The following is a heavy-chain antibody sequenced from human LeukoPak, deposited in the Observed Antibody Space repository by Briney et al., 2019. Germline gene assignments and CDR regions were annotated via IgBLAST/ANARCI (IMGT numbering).Heavy chain of an antibody. D-gene: IGHD3-3*01. CDR2: ISYDGSNK. CDR3: ARGEGIRFLEWLLDY. Sequence: GRSLRLSCAASGFTFSSYAMHWVRQAPGKGLEWVAVISYDGSNKYYADSVKGRFTISRDNSKNTLYLQMNSLRAEDTAVYYCARGEGIRFLEWLLDYWGQGTLVTVSS. J-gene: IGHJ4*02. V-gene: IGHV3-30-3*01. CDR1: GFTFSSYA.